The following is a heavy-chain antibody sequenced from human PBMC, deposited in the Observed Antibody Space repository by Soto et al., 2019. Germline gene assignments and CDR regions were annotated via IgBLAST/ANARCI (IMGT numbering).Heavy chain of an antibody. CDR2: ISYDGSNK. V-gene: IGHV3-30-3*01. CDR1: GFTFSSYA. J-gene: IGHJ6*02. Sequence: QVQLVESGGGVVQPGRSLRLSCAASGFTFSSYAMHWVRQAPGKGLEWVAVISYDGSNKYYADSVKGRFTISRDNSKNTLYLQMNSLRAEDTAVYYCARDLRYYDPTNLDYYYYGMDVWGQGTTVTVSS. CDR3: ARDLRYYDPTNLDYYYYGMDV. D-gene: IGHD3-22*01.